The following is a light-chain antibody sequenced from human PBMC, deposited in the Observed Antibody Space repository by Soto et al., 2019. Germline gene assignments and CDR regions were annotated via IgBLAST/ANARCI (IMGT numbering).Light chain of an antibody. J-gene: IGLJ2*01. CDR1: SSNIGGNS. V-gene: IGLV1-44*01. Sequence: QSVLTQPPSTSGTPGQRVTMSCSGSSSNIGGNSVNWYQHLPGAAPKLLIYGTTQRPSGVPDRFSGSKSGTSASLAISGLQSEDEADYYCAAWDDSLIGPVFGGGTKLTVL. CDR2: GTT. CDR3: AAWDDSLIGPV.